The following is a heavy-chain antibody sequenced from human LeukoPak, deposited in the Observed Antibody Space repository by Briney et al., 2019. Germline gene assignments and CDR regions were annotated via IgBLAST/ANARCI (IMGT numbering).Heavy chain of an antibody. D-gene: IGHD4-17*01. V-gene: IGHV3-23*01. J-gene: IGHJ6*02. CDR1: GFTFNTYA. Sequence: GGSLRLSCAASGFTFNTYAMSWVRQAPGKGLEWVSGISASGGSTYYADSVKGRFTISRDNSKNTLYLQMNSLRAEDTAVYYCAREGGDYEDLAYGMDVWGQGTTVTVSS. CDR2: ISASGGST. CDR3: AREGGDYEDLAYGMDV.